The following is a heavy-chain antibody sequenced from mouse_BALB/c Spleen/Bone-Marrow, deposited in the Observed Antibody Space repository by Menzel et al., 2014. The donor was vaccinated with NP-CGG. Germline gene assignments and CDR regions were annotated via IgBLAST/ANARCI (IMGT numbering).Heavy chain of an antibody. J-gene: IGHJ4*01. Sequence: QVQLQQSGAELMKPGASMKISCKATGYTFSSYWIEWVKQRPGHGLEWIGEILPGSGSTNYNERFKGKATFTADTSSNTAYMQLSSLTSEDSAVYYCARAYYVYYDAMDYWGQGTSVTVSS. D-gene: IGHD2-9*01. V-gene: IGHV1-9*01. CDR3: ARAYYVYYDAMDY. CDR1: GYTFSSYW. CDR2: ILPGSGST.